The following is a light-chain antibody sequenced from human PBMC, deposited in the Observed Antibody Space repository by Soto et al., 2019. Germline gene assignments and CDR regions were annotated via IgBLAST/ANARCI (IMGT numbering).Light chain of an antibody. V-gene: IGKV1D-13*01. CDR2: VAS. Sequence: AIQLTQSPSSLSASVGDRVTITCRASQGISSALAWYQLKPGKAPKLLIYVASSLESGAPARFSGSGSGTDFTLPISSRQPEDFATYYCQQVNNYPLTFGGGTMVEIK. CDR1: QGISSA. J-gene: IGKJ4*01. CDR3: QQVNNYPLT.